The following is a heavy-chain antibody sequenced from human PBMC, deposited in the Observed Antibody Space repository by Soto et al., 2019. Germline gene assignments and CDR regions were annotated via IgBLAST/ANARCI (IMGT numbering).Heavy chain of an antibody. D-gene: IGHD3-10*01. Sequence: SETLSLTCGVYDGSFSNNYWTWFRQPPGKGLEWIGEISPSGTTKYIPPLKSRVTISLDTSKMHSSLKVTSVAAADTAVYYCATSLWFGTQPEIWGQGTLVTVSS. CDR3: ATSLWFGTQPEI. V-gene: IGHV4-34*01. J-gene: IGHJ4*02. CDR2: ISPSGTT. CDR1: DGSFSNNY.